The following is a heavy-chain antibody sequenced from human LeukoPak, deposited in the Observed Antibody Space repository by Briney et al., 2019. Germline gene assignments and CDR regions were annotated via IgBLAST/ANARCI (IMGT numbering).Heavy chain of an antibody. CDR3: ARVPLGYCSGGSCYREAFDI. CDR2: INSDGSST. Sequence: GGSLRLSRAASGFTFSSYWMHWVRQAPGKGLVWVSRINSDGSSTSYADSVKGRFTISRDNAKNTLYLQMNSLRAEDTAVYYCARVPLGYCSGGSCYREAFDIWGQGTMVTVSS. CDR1: GFTFSSYW. D-gene: IGHD2-15*01. V-gene: IGHV3-74*01. J-gene: IGHJ3*02.